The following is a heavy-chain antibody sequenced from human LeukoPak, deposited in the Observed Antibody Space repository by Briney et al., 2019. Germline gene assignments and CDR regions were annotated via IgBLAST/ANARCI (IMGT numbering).Heavy chain of an antibody. CDR3: ARAADYHGSGSQLGY. D-gene: IGHD3-10*01. Sequence: PSETLSLTCTVSGGSISSHYWSWIRQPPGKGLEWIGYIYYSGGTNYNPSLKSRVTISVDTSKNQFSLKLSSVAAADTAAYYCARAADYHGSGSQLGYWGQGILVTVYS. CDR1: GGSISSHY. V-gene: IGHV4-59*11. CDR2: IYYSGGT. J-gene: IGHJ4*02.